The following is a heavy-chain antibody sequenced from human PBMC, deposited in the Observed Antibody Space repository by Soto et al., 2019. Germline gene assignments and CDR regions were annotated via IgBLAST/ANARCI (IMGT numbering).Heavy chain of an antibody. V-gene: IGHV3-21*01. CDR1: GFTFSSYS. D-gene: IGHD1-1*01. J-gene: IGHJ6*02. CDR3: ARDLEDTQNYYYYGTDV. Sequence: EVQLVESGGGLVKPGGSLRLSCAASGFTFSSYSMNWVRQAPGKGLEWVSSISSSSSYIYYADSVKGRFTISRDNAKNSLYLQMNSLRAEDTAVYYCARDLEDTQNYYYYGTDVWGQGTTVTVSS. CDR2: ISSSSSYI.